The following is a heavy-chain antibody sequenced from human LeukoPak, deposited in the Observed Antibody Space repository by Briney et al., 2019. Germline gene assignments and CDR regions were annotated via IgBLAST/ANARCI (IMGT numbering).Heavy chain of an antibody. CDR1: GGPFSGYY. D-gene: IGHD6-13*01. Sequence: SETLSLTCAVYGGPFSGYYWSWIRQPPGKGLEWIGEINHSGSTNYNPSLKSRVTISVDTSKNQFSLKLSSVTAADTAVYYCAREGIGYSSSWYYFDYWGQGTLVTVSS. J-gene: IGHJ4*02. CDR2: INHSGST. V-gene: IGHV4-34*01. CDR3: AREGIGYSSSWYYFDY.